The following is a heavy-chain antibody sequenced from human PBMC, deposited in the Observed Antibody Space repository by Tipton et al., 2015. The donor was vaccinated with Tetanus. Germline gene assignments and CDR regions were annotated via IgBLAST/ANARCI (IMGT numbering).Heavy chain of an antibody. V-gene: IGHV3-23*01. D-gene: IGHD5-24*01. CDR1: GGSVSSGSYY. CDR2: ISGSGGST. CDR3: AKDRSEMAFDY. J-gene: IGHJ4*02. Sequence: LSLTCTVSGGSVSSGSYYWSWIRQAPGKGLEWVSAISGSGGSTYYADSVKGRFTISRDNSKNTLYLQMNSLRAEDTAVYYCAKDRSEMAFDYWGQGTLVTVSS.